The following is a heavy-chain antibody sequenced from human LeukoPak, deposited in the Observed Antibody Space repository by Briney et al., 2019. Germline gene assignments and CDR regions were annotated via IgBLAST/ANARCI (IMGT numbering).Heavy chain of an antibody. CDR3: ARGPPYSSSWYYFDY. CDR1: GFTFSSYA. J-gene: IGHJ4*02. Sequence: GGSLRLSCAASGFTFSSYAMSWVRQAPGKGLEWVSVIYSGGSTYYADSVKGRFTISRDNSKNTLYLQMNSLRAEDTAVYYCARGPPYSSSWYYFDYWGQGTLVTVSS. CDR2: IYSGGST. V-gene: IGHV3-53*01. D-gene: IGHD2-2*01.